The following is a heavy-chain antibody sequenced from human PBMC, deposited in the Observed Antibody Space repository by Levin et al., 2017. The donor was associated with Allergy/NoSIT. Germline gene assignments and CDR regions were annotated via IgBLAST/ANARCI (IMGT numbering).Heavy chain of an antibody. V-gene: IGHV4-34*01. CDR2: INHSGST. CDR1: GGSFSGYY. D-gene: IGHD3-9*01. Sequence: SQTLSLTCAVYGGSFSGYYWTWLRQPPGKGLEWIGEINHSGSTNYNPSLKSRVTMSVDTSKNQFSLRLTSVTAADTAVYYCARKRNYDILTGDYNSNNWFDPWGQGTLVTVSS. CDR3: ARKRNYDILTGDYNSNNWFDP. J-gene: IGHJ5*02.